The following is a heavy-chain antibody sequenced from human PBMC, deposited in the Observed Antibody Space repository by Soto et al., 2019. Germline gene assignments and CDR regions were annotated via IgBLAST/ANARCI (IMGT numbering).Heavy chain of an antibody. CDR3: AREANYYDSSGYYDSDY. D-gene: IGHD3-22*01. Sequence: QVQLVQSGAEVKKPGASVKVSCKASGYTFTSYRISWVRQAPGQGLEWMGWISAYNGNTNYAQKLQGRVTMTTDTSTSTAYMELRSLRSDDTAVYYCAREANYYDSSGYYDSDYWGQGTLVTVSS. J-gene: IGHJ4*02. CDR1: GYTFTSYR. CDR2: ISAYNGNT. V-gene: IGHV1-18*01.